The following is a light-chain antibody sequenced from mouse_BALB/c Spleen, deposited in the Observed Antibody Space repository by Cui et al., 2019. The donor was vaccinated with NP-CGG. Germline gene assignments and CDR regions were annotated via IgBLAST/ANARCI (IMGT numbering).Light chain of an antibody. Sequence: QAVLTQESSLTTSPGETVTLTCRSSTGAVTPSNYANWVQEKPDHLFTGLIGGTNNRAPGVPARFSGSLIGDKAALTITGAQTEDEAIYFCALWYSNHWVFGGGTKLTVL. V-gene: IGLV1*01. CDR1: TGAVTPSNY. CDR2: GTN. J-gene: IGLJ1*01. CDR3: ALWYSNHWV.